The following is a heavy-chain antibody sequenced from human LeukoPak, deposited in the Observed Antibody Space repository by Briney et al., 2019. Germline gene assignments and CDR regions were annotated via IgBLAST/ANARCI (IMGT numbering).Heavy chain of an antibody. V-gene: IGHV3-30*02. Sequence: GGSLRLSCAASGFIFNSYGMHWVRQAPGKGLEWVAFIRYDGSNKYYADSVKGRFTISRANSKNTLYLQMNSLRVEDTAVYYCATLPYYYDSSGSYYFDYWGQGTLVTVSS. CDR2: IRYDGSNK. CDR1: GFIFNSYG. D-gene: IGHD3-22*01. CDR3: ATLPYYYDSSGSYYFDY. J-gene: IGHJ4*02.